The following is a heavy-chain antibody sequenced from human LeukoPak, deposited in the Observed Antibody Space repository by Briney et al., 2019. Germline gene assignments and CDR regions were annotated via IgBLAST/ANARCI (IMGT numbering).Heavy chain of an antibody. D-gene: IGHD2-2*01. CDR1: GFTFSSYS. V-gene: IGHV3-21*01. CDR2: ISSSSSYI. Sequence: GGSLRLSCAASGFTFSSYSMNWVRQAPGKGLEWVSSISSSSSYIYYADSVEGRFTISRDNAKNSLYLQMNSLRAEDTAVYYCARELGYCSSTSCSKGYWGQGTLVTVSS. CDR3: ARELGYCSSTSCSKGY. J-gene: IGHJ4*02.